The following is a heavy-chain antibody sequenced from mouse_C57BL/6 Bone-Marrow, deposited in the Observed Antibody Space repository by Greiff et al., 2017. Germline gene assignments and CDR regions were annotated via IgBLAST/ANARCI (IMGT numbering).Heavy chain of an antibody. V-gene: IGHV1-15*01. CDR1: GYTFTDYE. CDR2: IDPESGGT. Sequence: VQLQQSGAELVRPGASVTLSCKASGYTFTDYEMHWVKQTPVHGLEWIGAIDPESGGTAYNQKFKGKAILTADKSSSTAYMELRSLTSEDSAVYYCTRYSNYGYVDVWGTGTTVTVSS. J-gene: IGHJ1*03. CDR3: TRYSNYGYVDV. D-gene: IGHD2-5*01.